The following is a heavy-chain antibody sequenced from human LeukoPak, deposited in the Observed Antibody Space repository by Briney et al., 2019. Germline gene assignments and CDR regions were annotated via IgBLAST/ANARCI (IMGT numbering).Heavy chain of an antibody. CDR1: GFTFSSYW. J-gene: IGHJ4*02. V-gene: IGHV3-7*01. CDR3: ARGGSIHPQYSSSRTPCDY. Sequence: PGGSLRLSCAASGFTFSSYWMSWVRQAPGKGLEWVANIKQDGSEKYYVDSVKGRFTISRDNAKNSLYLQMNSLRAEDTAVYYCARGGSIHPQYSSSRTPCDYWGQGTLVTVSS. CDR2: IKQDGSEK. D-gene: IGHD6-13*01.